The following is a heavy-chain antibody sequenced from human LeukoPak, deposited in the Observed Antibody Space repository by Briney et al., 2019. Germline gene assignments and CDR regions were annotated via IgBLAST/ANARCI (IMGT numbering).Heavy chain of an antibody. CDR3: ANRLAGSDWHFDL. D-gene: IGHD3-9*01. CDR2: ISGGGGNA. Sequence: GASLRLSCAASGFAFSNYAMSWVRQAPGKGLEWVSTISGGGGNAYYADSVKGHFTIFRDNSKNTLYLQMNSLRVEDTAVYFCANRLAGSDWHFDLWGRGTQVTVSS. V-gene: IGHV3-23*01. J-gene: IGHJ2*01. CDR1: GFAFSNYA.